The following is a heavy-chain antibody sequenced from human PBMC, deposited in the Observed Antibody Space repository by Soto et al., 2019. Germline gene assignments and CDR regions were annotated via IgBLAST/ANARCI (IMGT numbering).Heavy chain of an antibody. D-gene: IGHD3-9*01. CDR1: GGSISNYY. J-gene: IGHJ3*02. CDR3: ARVGILTRDALAI. V-gene: IGHV4-59*01. CDR2: IYYSGST. Sequence: PSETLSLTCTVSGGSISNYYWSWIRQPPGKGLEWIGFIYYSGSTNYNPSLKSRVTISVHTSKNQFFLRLNSVTAADTAVYYCARVGILTRDALAIWGQGTLVTVSS.